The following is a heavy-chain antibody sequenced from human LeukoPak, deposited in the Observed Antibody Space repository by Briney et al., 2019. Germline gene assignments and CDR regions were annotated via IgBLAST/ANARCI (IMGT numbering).Heavy chain of an antibody. D-gene: IGHD1-14*01. Sequence: PGGSLRLSCTTSGFTFGDYAMSWVRQAPGKGLEWVGIIRSKAYGGTTEYAASVKGRFTISRDDSKSIADLQMNSLKTEDTAVYYCARDFGIITPYYFDYWGQGTLVTVSS. V-gene: IGHV3-49*04. CDR3: ARDFGIITPYYFDY. CDR1: GFTFGDYA. CDR2: IRSKAYGGTT. J-gene: IGHJ4*02.